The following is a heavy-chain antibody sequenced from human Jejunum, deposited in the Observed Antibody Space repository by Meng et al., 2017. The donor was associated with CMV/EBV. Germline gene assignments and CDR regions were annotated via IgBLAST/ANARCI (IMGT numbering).Heavy chain of an antibody. CDR1: GYTFSTYT. V-gene: IGHV7-4-1*02. J-gene: IGHJ5*02. CDR3: ARGGNFAP. CDR2: ISTNTGTP. D-gene: IGHD2/OR15-2a*01. Sequence: VEPVQSGSEVKKPGASGEVAGKASGYTFSTYTIYWVRQAHGRGLEWMGWISTNTGTPMYTQSFTALFVFYMDTSVSTEYLKISSLKVEDTAVYYCARGGNFAPWGQGTLVTVSS.